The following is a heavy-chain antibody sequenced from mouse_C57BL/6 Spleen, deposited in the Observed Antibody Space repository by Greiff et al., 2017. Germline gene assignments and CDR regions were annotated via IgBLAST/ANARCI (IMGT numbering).Heavy chain of an antibody. CDR1: GFTFSDYG. CDR3: ARSSYPAWFAY. D-gene: IGHD2-12*01. J-gene: IGHJ3*01. V-gene: IGHV5-17*01. Sequence: EVKLVESGGGLVKPGGSLKLSCAASGFTFSDYGMHWVRQAPETGLEWVAYISSGSSTIYYADTVQGRFTISRDNAKNTLFLQMTSLRSEDTAMYYCARSSYPAWFAYWGQGTLVTVSA. CDR2: ISSGSSTI.